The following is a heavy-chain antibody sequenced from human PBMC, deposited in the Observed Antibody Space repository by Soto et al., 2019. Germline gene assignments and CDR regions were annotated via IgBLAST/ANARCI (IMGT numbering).Heavy chain of an antibody. CDR1: GFTFSSYG. Sequence: QVQLVESGGGVVQPGRSLRLSCAASGFTFSSYGMHWVRQAPGKGLEWVAVIPYDGNSKYYADSVKGRFTISRDNPKNTLYLQMNSLRAEDTAVYYCAKDVTGGYMGEYFDYWGQGTLVTVSS. J-gene: IGHJ4*02. CDR3: AKDVTGGYMGEYFDY. D-gene: IGHD5-18*01. V-gene: IGHV3-30*18. CDR2: IPYDGNSK.